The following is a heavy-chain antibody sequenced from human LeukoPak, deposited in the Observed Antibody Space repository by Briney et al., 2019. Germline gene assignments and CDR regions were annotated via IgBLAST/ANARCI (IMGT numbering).Heavy chain of an antibody. Sequence: SGTLSLTCTVSGGSISSYYWTWIRQPPGKGLEWIGYIYYSGSTNYNPSLKSRVTISVDTSKNQFSLKLTSVTAADTAVDYCARGVNSGYFDYCGQGTLVTVSS. V-gene: IGHV4-59*01. CDR1: GGSISSYY. CDR2: IYYSGST. D-gene: IGHD1-26*01. CDR3: ARGVNSGYFDY. J-gene: IGHJ4*02.